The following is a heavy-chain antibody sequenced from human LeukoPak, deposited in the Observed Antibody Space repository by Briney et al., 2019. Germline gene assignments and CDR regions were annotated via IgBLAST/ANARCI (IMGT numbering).Heavy chain of an antibody. CDR1: GYTFTGYF. J-gene: IGHJ6*03. CDR3: ARDDSLLWFGDRYYYYMDV. V-gene: IGHV1-2*02. Sequence: GASVKVSCKASGYTFTGYFIYWVRHALGQGLWWMGWINPNSGGTNYAQKFQGRVTMTRDTSISTAYMELNRLRSDDTAVYYCARDDSLLWFGDRYYYYMDVWGKGTTVTISS. D-gene: IGHD3-10*01. CDR2: INPNSGGT.